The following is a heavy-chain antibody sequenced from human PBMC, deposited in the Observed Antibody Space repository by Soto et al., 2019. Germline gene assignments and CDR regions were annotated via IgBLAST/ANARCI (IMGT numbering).Heavy chain of an antibody. J-gene: IGHJ6*02. CDR3: AREWAVAGIGYYYGMDV. D-gene: IGHD6-19*01. V-gene: IGHV6-1*01. CDR2: TYYRSKWYN. CDR1: GDSVSSNSAA. Sequence: SQTLSLTCAISGDSVSSNSAAWNWIRQSSSRGLEWLGRTYYRSKWYNDYAVSVKSRITINPDTSKNQFSLQLNSVTPEDTAVYYCAREWAVAGIGYYYGMDVWGQGTTVTVSS.